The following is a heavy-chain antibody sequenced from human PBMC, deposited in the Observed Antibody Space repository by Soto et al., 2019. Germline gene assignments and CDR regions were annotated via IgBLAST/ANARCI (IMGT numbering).Heavy chain of an antibody. CDR2: IYYTGRT. CDR3: AREGSSSPEYFDF. D-gene: IGHD2-15*01. Sequence: SETLSLTFSVSGGAIISDDYCWTLIRQPPGEGLEWIGYIYYTGRTSSTPSLESRVTISIDTSKNQFSLKLSSVSAADTAVYYCAREGSSSPEYFDFWGPGTLVTVSS. J-gene: IGHJ4*02. CDR1: GGAIISDDYC. V-gene: IGHV4-30-4*01.